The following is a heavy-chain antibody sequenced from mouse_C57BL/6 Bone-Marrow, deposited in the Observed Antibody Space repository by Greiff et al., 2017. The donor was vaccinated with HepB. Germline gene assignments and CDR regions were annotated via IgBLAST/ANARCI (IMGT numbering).Heavy chain of an antibody. CDR3: ARSGLRRAYFDY. CDR1: GYTFTSYW. Sequence: QVQLKQPGAELVRPGTSVKLSCKASGYTFTSYWMHWVKQRPGQGLEWIGVIDPSDSYTNYNQKFKGKATLTVDTSSSTAYMQLSSLTSEDSAVYYCARSGLRRAYFDYWGQGTTLTVSS. V-gene: IGHV1-59*01. D-gene: IGHD2-2*01. J-gene: IGHJ2*01. CDR2: IDPSDSYT.